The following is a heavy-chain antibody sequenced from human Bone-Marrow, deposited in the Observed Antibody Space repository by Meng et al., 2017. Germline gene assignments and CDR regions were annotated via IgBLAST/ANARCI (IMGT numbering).Heavy chain of an antibody. Sequence: ASVKVSCKASGYTFTRYGISWLRQAPGQGLEWMGWISAYNGNTNYAQKLQGRVTMTTDTSTSTAYMELRSLRSDDTAVYYFARGRYSSSWYEPPHYYYYGMDVWGQGTTVTVSS. J-gene: IGHJ6*02. V-gene: IGHV1-18*01. CDR3: ARGRYSSSWYEPPHYYYYGMDV. CDR1: GYTFTRYG. D-gene: IGHD6-13*01. CDR2: ISAYNGNT.